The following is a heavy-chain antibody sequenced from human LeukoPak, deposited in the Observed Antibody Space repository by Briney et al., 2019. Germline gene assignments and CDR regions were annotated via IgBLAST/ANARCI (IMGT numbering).Heavy chain of an antibody. CDR1: GGSISSYY. CDR2: IYYSGST. CDR3: ARGPPNYDFWSGIYYYYYYMDV. V-gene: IGHV4-59*01. J-gene: IGHJ6*03. D-gene: IGHD3-3*01. Sequence: SETLSLTCTVSGGSISSYYWSWIQQPPGKGLEWIGYIYYSGSTNYNPSLKSRVTISVDTSKNQFSLKLSSVTAADTAVYYCARGPPNYDFWSGIYYYYYYMDVWGKGTTVTVSS.